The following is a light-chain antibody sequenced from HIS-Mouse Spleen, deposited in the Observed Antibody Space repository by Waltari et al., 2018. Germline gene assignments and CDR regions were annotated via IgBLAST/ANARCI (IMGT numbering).Light chain of an antibody. CDR1: SSNIGKHY. J-gene: IGLJ2*01. CDR2: DNN. CDR3: GTWDSSLSAVV. Sequence: QSVLTQPPSLSAAPGQKVTISCSGSSSNIGKHYAPWHQQPPGTAPKLLIYDNNKRPSGIPDRFSGSKSGTSATLGITGLQTGDEADYYCGTWDSSLSAVVFGGGTKLTVL. V-gene: IGLV1-51*01.